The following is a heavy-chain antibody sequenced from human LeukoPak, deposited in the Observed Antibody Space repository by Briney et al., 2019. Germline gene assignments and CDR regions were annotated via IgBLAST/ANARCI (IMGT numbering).Heavy chain of an antibody. D-gene: IGHD2-15*01. CDR1: GFTFGDYA. CDR3: TRALFGGCSSGSCFSGWFDP. V-gene: IGHV3-49*04. Sequence: GGSLRLSCTVSGFTFGDYAMSWVRQAPGKGLEWVGFIRSKAYGGTTEYAASVKGRFTISRDDSKSIAYLQMNSLKTEDTAVYYCTRALFGGCSSGSCFSGWFDPWGQGTLVTVSS. J-gene: IGHJ5*02. CDR2: IRSKAYGGTT.